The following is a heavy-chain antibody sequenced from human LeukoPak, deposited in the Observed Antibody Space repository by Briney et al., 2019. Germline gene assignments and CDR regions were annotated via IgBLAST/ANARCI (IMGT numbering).Heavy chain of an antibody. CDR3: ARHYYGSGASGGVDY. CDR1: GGSISSGGYY. Sequence: PSETLSLTCTVSGGSISSGGYYWSWIRQHPGKGLEWIGYIYYSGSTYYNPSLKSRVTISVDTSKNQFSLKLSSVTAADTAVYYCARHYYGSGASGGVDYWGQGTLVTVS. V-gene: IGHV4-31*03. D-gene: IGHD3-10*01. CDR2: IYYSGST. J-gene: IGHJ4*02.